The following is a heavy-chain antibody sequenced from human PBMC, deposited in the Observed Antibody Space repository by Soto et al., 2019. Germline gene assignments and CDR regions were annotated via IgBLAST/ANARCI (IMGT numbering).Heavy chain of an antibody. J-gene: IGHJ4*02. CDR3: AKRSSSSTFDY. CDR1: GFTFSSYS. D-gene: IGHD6-6*01. Sequence: PGGSLRLSCAASGFTFSSYSMNWVRQAPGKGLEWVSYISGSDDSTYYADSVKGRFTISRDNSKNTLYLQMNSLRAEDTAVYYCAKRSSSSTFDYWGQGTLVTVSS. CDR2: ISGSDDST. V-gene: IGHV3-23*01.